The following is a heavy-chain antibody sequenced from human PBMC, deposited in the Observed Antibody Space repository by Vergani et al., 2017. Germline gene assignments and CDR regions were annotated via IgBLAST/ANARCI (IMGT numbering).Heavy chain of an antibody. CDR1: GFTFNEYW. CDR3: ARARKFRFGVVWENWFDP. CDR2: MNGDGDTI. D-gene: IGHD3-3*01. V-gene: IGHV3-74*01. J-gene: IGHJ5*02. Sequence: VQLVESGGGVVQRGGSLRLSCVVSGFTFNEYWMHWARQVPGKGLVWVSGMNGDGDTISYADSVKGRFTISRDNAKNTLFLQMNSLRAEDTAVYYCARARKFRFGVVWENWFDPWGQGTLVTVSS.